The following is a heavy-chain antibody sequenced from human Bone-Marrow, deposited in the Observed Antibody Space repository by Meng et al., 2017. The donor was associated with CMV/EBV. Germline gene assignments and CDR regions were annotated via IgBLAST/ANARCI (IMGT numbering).Heavy chain of an antibody. Sequence: SCKASGYTFTGYYMHWVRQAPGRGLEWVSAISSGSHYIYYADSVKGRFTISRDNAKNSLYLQMNSLRAEDTAVYYCVRADPTKRSSTTSCLDYWGQGTLVTVSS. V-gene: IGHV3-21*01. CDR3: VRADPTKRSSTTSCLDY. CDR2: ISSGSHYI. CDR1: GYTFTGYY. D-gene: IGHD2-2*01. J-gene: IGHJ4*02.